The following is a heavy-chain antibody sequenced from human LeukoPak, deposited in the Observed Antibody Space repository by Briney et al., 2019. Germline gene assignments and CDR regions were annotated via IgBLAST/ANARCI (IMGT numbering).Heavy chain of an antibody. Sequence: SVKVSRKASGVTFSSYAISWVRQAPGQGLEWMGRIIPIFGTANYAQKFQGRVTITTDESTSTAYMELSSLRSEDTAVYYCAGGGSGSYYKSWVGYFDYWGQGTLVTVSS. CDR3: AGGGSGSYYKSWVGYFDY. D-gene: IGHD3-10*01. V-gene: IGHV1-69*05. CDR1: GVTFSSYA. CDR2: IIPIFGTA. J-gene: IGHJ4*02.